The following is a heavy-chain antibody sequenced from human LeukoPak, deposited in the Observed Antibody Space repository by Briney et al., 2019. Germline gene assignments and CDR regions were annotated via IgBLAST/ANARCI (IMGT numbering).Heavy chain of an antibody. CDR1: GGSISSGGSY. D-gene: IGHD2-2*01. CDR3: ARVASRNIVVVPAAYAFDI. V-gene: IGHV4-31*03. Sequence: PSETLSLTCTVSGGSISSGGSYWSWIRQHPGTGLEWIGYIYYSGSTYYNPSLKSRVTISVDTSKNQFSLKLSSVTAADTAVYYCARVASRNIVVVPAAYAFDIWGQGTMVTVSS. J-gene: IGHJ3*02. CDR2: IYYSGST.